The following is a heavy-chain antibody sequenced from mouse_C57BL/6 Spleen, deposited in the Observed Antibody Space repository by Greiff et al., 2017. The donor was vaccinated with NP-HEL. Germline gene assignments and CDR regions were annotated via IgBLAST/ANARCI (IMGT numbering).Heavy chain of an antibody. Sequence: EVQRVESGGDLVKPGGSLKLSCAASGFTFSSYGMSWVRQTPDKRLEWVATISSGGSYTYYPDSVKGRFTISRDNAKNTLYLQMSSLKSEDTAMYYCARDYYYGSSYAMDYWGQGTSVTVSS. CDR2: ISSGGSYT. J-gene: IGHJ4*01. D-gene: IGHD1-1*01. CDR1: GFTFSSYG. CDR3: ARDYYYGSSYAMDY. V-gene: IGHV5-6*01.